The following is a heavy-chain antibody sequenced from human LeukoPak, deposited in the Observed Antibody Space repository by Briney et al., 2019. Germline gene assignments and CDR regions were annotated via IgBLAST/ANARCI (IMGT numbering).Heavy chain of an antibody. V-gene: IGHV4-30-4*08. CDR1: GGSISSGDYY. Sequence: SETLSLTCTVSGGSISSGDYYWSWIRQPPGKGLEWIGYIYYSGSTYYNPSLKSRVTISVDTSKNQFSLKLSSVTAADTAVYYCVRAHGSCSGGSCETWGQGTLVTVSS. D-gene: IGHD2-15*01. J-gene: IGHJ4*02. CDR3: VRAHGSCSGGSCET. CDR2: IYYSGST.